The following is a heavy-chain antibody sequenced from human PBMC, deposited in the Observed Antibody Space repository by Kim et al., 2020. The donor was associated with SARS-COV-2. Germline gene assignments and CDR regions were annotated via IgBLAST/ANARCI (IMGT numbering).Heavy chain of an antibody. Sequence: YNPYRKSRVTISVDRSKNQFSLKLSSVTAADTAVYYCARVGYSSSWYVDYWGQGTLVTVSS. V-gene: IGHV4-30-2*01. D-gene: IGHD6-13*01. J-gene: IGHJ4*02. CDR3: ARVGYSSSWYVDY.